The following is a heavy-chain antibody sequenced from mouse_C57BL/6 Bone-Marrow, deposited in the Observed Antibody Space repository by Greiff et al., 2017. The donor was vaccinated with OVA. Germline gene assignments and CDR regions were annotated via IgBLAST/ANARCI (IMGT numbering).Heavy chain of an antibody. CDR1: GFTFSDFY. Sequence: DVKLVESGGGLVQSGRSLRLSCATSGFTFSDFYMEWVRQAPGKGLEWIAASRNKANDYTTEYSASVKGRFIVSRDTSQSILYLQMNALRAEDTAIYYCARDYYGSSLGFAYWGQGTLVTVSA. CDR2: SRNKANDYTT. CDR3: ARDYYGSSLGFAY. V-gene: IGHV7-1*01. J-gene: IGHJ3*01. D-gene: IGHD1-1*01.